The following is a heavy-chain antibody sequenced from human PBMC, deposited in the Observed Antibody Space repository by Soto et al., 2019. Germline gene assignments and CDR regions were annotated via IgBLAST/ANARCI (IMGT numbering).Heavy chain of an antibody. J-gene: IGHJ4*01. D-gene: IGHD2-21*01. Sequence: QVQLVQSGAEVKKPGASVKVSCKASGYTFTSYDINWVRQATGQGLEWMGWMNPSSDNTRYAQKFQGRVTMTRDTTMNTAHMELSSLRAENTVVYYCARRYCGRVISYIDYWG. CDR1: GYTFTSYD. CDR2: MNPSSDNT. V-gene: IGHV1-8*01. CDR3: ARRYCGRVISYIDY.